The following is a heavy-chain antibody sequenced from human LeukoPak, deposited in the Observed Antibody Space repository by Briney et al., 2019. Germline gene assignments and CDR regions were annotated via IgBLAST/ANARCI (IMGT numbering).Heavy chain of an antibody. Sequence: SETLSLTCTVSGGSISSYYWSWIRQPPGKGLEWIGYIYYSGSTNYNPSLKSRVTISVDTSKNQFSLKLSSVTAADTAEYYCARGYCTNGVCYRYDAFDIWGQGTMVTVSS. V-gene: IGHV4-59*01. CDR1: GGSISSYY. CDR2: IYYSGST. D-gene: IGHD2-8*01. CDR3: ARGYCTNGVCYRYDAFDI. J-gene: IGHJ3*02.